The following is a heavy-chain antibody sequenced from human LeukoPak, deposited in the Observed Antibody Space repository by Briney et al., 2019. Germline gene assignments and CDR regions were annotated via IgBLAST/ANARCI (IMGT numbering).Heavy chain of an antibody. CDR1: GYSISSDYY. Sequence: SETLSLTCAVSGYSISSDYYWGWIRQPPGKGLEWIGNIYHSGSTYYNPSLKSRVIISVDTSKNQFSLKLSSVTAADTAVYYCARGSRVYCSSPSCSIDYWGQGTLVTVSS. CDR2: IYHSGST. V-gene: IGHV4-38-2*01. CDR3: ARGSRVYCSSPSCSIDY. J-gene: IGHJ4*02. D-gene: IGHD2-2*01.